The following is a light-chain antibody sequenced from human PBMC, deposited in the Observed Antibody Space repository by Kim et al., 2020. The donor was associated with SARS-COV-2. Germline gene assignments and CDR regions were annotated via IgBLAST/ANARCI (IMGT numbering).Light chain of an antibody. V-gene: IGKV1-5*03. CDR2: KAS. CDR1: QSISSW. CDR3: QQYNSYPWT. Sequence: DIQMTQSSTLSASVGDRVTITCRASQSISSWLVWYQQKPGKAPKLLIYKASSLESGVPSRFSGSGSGTEFTLTVSSLQPDDFATYYCQQYNSYPWTFGQGTKVDIK. J-gene: IGKJ1*01.